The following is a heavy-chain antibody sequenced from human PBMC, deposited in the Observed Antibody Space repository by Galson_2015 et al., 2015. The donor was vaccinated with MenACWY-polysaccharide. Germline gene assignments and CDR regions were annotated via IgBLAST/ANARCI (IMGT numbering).Heavy chain of an antibody. Sequence: PALVKPTQTLTLTCSFSGFSLTSSGVVVGWVRQPPGKALEWLAIIFWDDNKNYRPSLKSRPTITKGPSRNQVVLTLTNVDPVDTATYYCAHTMGIQVPARKWGQGILVTVSS. CDR3: AHTMGIQVPARK. V-gene: IGHV2-5*02. CDR1: GFSLTSSGVV. J-gene: IGHJ4*02. CDR2: IFWDDNK. D-gene: IGHD6-19*01.